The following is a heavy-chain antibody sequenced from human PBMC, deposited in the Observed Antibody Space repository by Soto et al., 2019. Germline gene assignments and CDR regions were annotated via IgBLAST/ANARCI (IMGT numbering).Heavy chain of an antibody. CDR2: IYYSGST. Sequence: SESLSLTCAVSGGSIRTYYWSWIRQPPGKGLEWIAYIYYSGSTHYNPSLKSRVTISADTSKNQFSLKLSSVTAADTAVYYCATAPTERGYWYFDLWGRGTLVTVSS. J-gene: IGHJ2*01. D-gene: IGHD4-17*01. CDR1: GGSIRTYY. V-gene: IGHV4-59*12. CDR3: ATAPTERGYWYFDL.